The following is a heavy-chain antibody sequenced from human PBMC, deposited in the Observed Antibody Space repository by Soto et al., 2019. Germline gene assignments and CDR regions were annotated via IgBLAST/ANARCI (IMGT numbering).Heavy chain of an antibody. CDR3: ARGSKDYVWGSYLPEYYFDY. D-gene: IGHD3-16*01. CDR2: INPNSGGT. V-gene: IGHV1-2*02. Sequence: GASVKVSCKASGYTFTGYYMHWVRQAPGQGLEWMGWINPNSGGTNYAQKFQGRVTMTRDTSISTAYMELSRLRSDDTAVYYCARGSKDYVWGSYLPEYYFDYWGQGTLVTVSS. CDR1: GYTFTGYY. J-gene: IGHJ4*02.